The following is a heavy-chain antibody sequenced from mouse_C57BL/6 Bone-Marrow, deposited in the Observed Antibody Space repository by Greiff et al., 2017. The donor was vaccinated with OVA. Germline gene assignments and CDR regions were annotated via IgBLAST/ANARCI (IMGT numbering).Heavy chain of an antibody. J-gene: IGHJ3*01. V-gene: IGHV1-55*01. D-gene: IGHD1-1*01. CDR2: IHPGSGST. CDR3: ANKGYGSGAFAY. CDR1: GYTFTSYW. Sequence: QVQLQQPGAELVKPGASVKMSCKASGYTFTSYWITWVKQRPGQGLEWIGDIHPGSGSTNYNEKFKSKATLTVDTSYSTAYMQLSSLTSEDSAVYYCANKGYGSGAFAYWGQGTLVTVSA.